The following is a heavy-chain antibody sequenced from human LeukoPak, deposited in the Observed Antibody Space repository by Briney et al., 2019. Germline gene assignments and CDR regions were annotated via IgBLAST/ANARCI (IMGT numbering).Heavy chain of an antibody. CDR2: IKQDGSEK. CDR1: GFTFSSYW. D-gene: IGHD3-10*01. J-gene: IGHJ2*01. Sequence: PGGSLRLSCAASGFTFSSYWMSWVRQAPGKGLEWVANIKQDGSEKYYVDSVKGRFTISRDNGRNSMYLQMNSLRAEDTAVYYCARDRYYFGSGSYPWYFDLWGRGTLVTVSS. V-gene: IGHV3-7*01. CDR3: ARDRYYFGSGSYPWYFDL.